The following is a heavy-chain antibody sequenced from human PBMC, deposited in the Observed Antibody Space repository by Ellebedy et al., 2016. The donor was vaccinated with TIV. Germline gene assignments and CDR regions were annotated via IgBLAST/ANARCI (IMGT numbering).Heavy chain of an antibody. CDR3: ARDQLRCGGDCYSVPKYYFDY. J-gene: IGHJ4*02. CDR2: IWYDGSNK. Sequence: GESLKISCAASGFPFASYGMHWFRQAPGKGLEWVAVIWYDGSNKYYADSVKGRFTISRDNSRNTLYLQMNSLRAAETAVYYCARDQLRCGGDCYSVPKYYFDYWGQGTLVTVSS. V-gene: IGHV3-33*08. CDR1: GFPFASYG. D-gene: IGHD2-21*02.